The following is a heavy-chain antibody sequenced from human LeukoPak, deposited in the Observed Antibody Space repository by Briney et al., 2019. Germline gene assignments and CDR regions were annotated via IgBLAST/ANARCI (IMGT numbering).Heavy chain of an antibody. D-gene: IGHD2-8*01. Sequence: PGGSLRLSCAASGFTFSSYAMHWVRQAPGKGLEWVAVISYDGSNKYYADSVKGRFTISRDNSKNTLYLQMNSLRAEDTAVYYCASLMVYAIEYFQHWGQGTLVTVSS. CDR2: ISYDGSNK. J-gene: IGHJ1*01. V-gene: IGHV3-30*04. CDR1: GFTFSSYA. CDR3: ASLMVYAIEYFQH.